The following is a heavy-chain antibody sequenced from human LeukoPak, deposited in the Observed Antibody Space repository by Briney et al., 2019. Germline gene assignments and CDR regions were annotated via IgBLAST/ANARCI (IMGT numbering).Heavy chain of an antibody. D-gene: IGHD1-14*01. Sequence: ASVKVSCKASGGTFSSYAIGWVRQAPGQGLEWMGGIIPIFGTANYAQKFQGRVTITADESTSTAYMELSSLRSEDTAVYYCARGNLWTDYYYYYGMDVWGQGTTVTVSS. J-gene: IGHJ6*02. CDR3: ARGNLWTDYYYYYGMDV. CDR1: GGTFSSYA. CDR2: IIPIFGTA. V-gene: IGHV1-69*13.